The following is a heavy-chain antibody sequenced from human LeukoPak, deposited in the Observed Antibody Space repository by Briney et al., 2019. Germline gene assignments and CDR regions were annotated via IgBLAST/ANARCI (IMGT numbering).Heavy chain of an antibody. J-gene: IGHJ6*04. Sequence: GESLRMSCKGSGYSFTSYWISWVRQMPGKGLEWMGRIDPSDSYTNYSPSFQGHVTISADKSISTAYLQWSSLKASDTAMYYCARQVEDIVVVVAATPHYGMDVWGKGTTVTVSS. V-gene: IGHV5-10-1*01. CDR2: IDPSDSYT. CDR3: ARQVEDIVVVVAATPHYGMDV. D-gene: IGHD2-15*01. CDR1: GYSFTSYW.